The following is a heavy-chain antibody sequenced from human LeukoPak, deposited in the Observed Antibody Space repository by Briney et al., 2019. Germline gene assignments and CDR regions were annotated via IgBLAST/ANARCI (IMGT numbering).Heavy chain of an antibody. D-gene: IGHD6-13*01. CDR1: GYTFTSYA. CDR3: ARGGSYSSSWGPSGFAYYYYMDV. J-gene: IGHJ6*03. Sequence: ASVKVSCKASGYTFTSYAISWVRQAPGQGLEWMGGIIPIFGTANYAQKFQGRVTITADKSTSTAYMELSSLRSEDTAVYYCARGGSYSSSWGPSGFAYYYYMDVWGKGTTVTVSS. V-gene: IGHV1-69*06. CDR2: IIPIFGTA.